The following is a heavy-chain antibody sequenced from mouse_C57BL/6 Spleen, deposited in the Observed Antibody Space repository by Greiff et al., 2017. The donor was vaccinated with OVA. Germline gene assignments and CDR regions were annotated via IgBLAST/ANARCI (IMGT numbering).Heavy chain of an antibody. CDR1: GYTFTDHY. CDR3: AREMAIYDGYYRFAY. CDR2: TNPNNGGT. V-gene: IGHV1-26*01. J-gene: IGHJ3*01. Sequence: EVQLQQSGPELVKSGASVKISCKASGYTFTDHYMNWVKQSHGKSLEWIGDTNPNNGGTSYNQKFKGKATLTVDKSSSTAYMELRSLTSEDSAVYYCAREMAIYDGYYRFAYWGQGTLVTVSA. D-gene: IGHD2-3*01.